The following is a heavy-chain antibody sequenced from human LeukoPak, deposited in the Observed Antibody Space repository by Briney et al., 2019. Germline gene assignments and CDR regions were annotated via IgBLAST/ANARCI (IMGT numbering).Heavy chain of an antibody. D-gene: IGHD2-2*01. CDR2: IIPILGIA. V-gene: IGHV1-69*04. Sequence: SVKVSCKASGGTFSSYTISWVRQAPGRGLEWMGRIIPILGIANYAQKFQGRVTITADKSTSTAYMELSSLRSEDTAVYYCARDVRGYCSSTSCYWFDPWGQGTLVTVSS. CDR3: ARDVRGYCSSTSCYWFDP. CDR1: GGTFSSYT. J-gene: IGHJ5*02.